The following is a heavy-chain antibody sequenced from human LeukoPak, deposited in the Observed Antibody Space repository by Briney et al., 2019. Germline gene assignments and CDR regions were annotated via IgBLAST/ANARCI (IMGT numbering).Heavy chain of an antibody. J-gene: IGHJ4*02. CDR2: IIPIFGTA. CDR1: GGTFSSYA. Sequence: SVKVSCKASGGTFSSYAISWVRQAPGQGLEWMGGIIPIFGTANYAQKFQGRVSITADKSTSTAYMELSSLRSEDTAVYYCARGAPSYYYDSSGYYSDYWGQGTLVTVSS. V-gene: IGHV1-69*06. CDR3: ARGAPSYYYDSSGYYSDY. D-gene: IGHD3-22*01.